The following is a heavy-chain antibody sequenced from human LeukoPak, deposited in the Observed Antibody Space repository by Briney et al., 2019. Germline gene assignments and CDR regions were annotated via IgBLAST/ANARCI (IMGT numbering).Heavy chain of an antibody. D-gene: IGHD3-10*01. V-gene: IGHV3-21*04. CDR1: GFTFSSNS. J-gene: IGHJ4*02. CDR3: AKLFESGTYNNFFHY. Sequence: GGSLRLSCAASGFTFSSNSMNWVRQAPGKGLEWVSSTSSTSRNIYYADSVKGRFTISRDNAKNSLYLQMNSLRPEDTAIYDCAKLFESGTYNNFFHYWGQGTLVTVFS. CDR2: TSSTSRNI.